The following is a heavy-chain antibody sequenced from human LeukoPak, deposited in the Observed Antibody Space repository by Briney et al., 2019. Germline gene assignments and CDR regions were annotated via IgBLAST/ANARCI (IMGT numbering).Heavy chain of an antibody. CDR1: GFTFNNYA. J-gene: IGHJ4*02. Sequence: PGGSLRLSCAGSGFTFNNYAMSWVRQAPGKGLEWVSGISGSGGSTYYADSVKGRFTISRDNSKNTLYLQMSSLRAEDTAVYYCAKREWEVLPYDYWGQGTLVTVSS. D-gene: IGHD1-26*01. CDR3: AKREWEVLPYDY. CDR2: ISGSGGST. V-gene: IGHV3-23*01.